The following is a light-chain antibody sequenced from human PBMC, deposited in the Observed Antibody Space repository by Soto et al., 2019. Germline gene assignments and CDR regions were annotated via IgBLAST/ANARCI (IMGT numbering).Light chain of an antibody. J-gene: IGLJ3*02. CDR3: QTWGTGIRV. CDR2: LNSDGTY. Sequence: QSVLTQSPSASASLGASVKLTCTLSSGHSSYAIAWHQQQPEKGPRYLMKLNSDGTYNKGDGIPDRISGSTSGAERYLTISSLQSEDEADYYCQTWGTGIRVFGGGTKLTVL. V-gene: IGLV4-69*01. CDR1: SGHSSYA.